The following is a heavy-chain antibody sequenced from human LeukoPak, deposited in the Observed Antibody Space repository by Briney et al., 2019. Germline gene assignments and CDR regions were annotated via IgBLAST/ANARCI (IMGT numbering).Heavy chain of an antibody. Sequence: ASVKVSCKVSGYSLTELSMRWVRQAPGKGLEWMGGFDPEDGETIYAQKFQGRVTMTEDTSTDTAYMELSSLRSEDTAVYYCATDRRYGSAFDIWGQGTMVTVSS. V-gene: IGHV1-24*01. CDR2: FDPEDGET. J-gene: IGHJ3*02. CDR1: GYSLTELS. D-gene: IGHD5-18*01. CDR3: ATDRRYGSAFDI.